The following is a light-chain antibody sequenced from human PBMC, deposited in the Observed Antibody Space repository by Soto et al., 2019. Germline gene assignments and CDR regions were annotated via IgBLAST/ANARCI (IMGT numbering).Light chain of an antibody. J-gene: IGKJ1*01. V-gene: IGKV3D-15*01. CDR2: GAS. Sequence: EIVITHAPATLSVSPGERATLYCRASQSVSTNLAWYQQRPGQAPRLLIYGASRRATGIPDRFSGSGSGTDFTLTISRLEPEDLAVYYCQQYDNSVWTFGQGTKVDIK. CDR3: QQYDNSVWT. CDR1: QSVSTN.